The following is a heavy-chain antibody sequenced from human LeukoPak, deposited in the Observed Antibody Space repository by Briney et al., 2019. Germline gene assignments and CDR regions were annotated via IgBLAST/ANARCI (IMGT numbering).Heavy chain of an antibody. Sequence: GGSLRLSCAAPGFNLSPYWMHWVRQAPGKGPVWVSRINSDGTNTWYAESVKGRFSISRDNARNTVSLQMNSLRAEDTALYYCARDQDGVGTTIDLWGQGTLVTVSS. V-gene: IGHV3-74*01. CDR3: ARDQDGVGTTIDL. CDR2: INSDGTNT. D-gene: IGHD1-26*01. J-gene: IGHJ5*02. CDR1: GFNLSPYW.